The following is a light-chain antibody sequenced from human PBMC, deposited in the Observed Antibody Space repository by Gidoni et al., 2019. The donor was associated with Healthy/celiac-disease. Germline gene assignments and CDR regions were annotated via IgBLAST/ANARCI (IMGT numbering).Light chain of an antibody. J-gene: IGLJ2*01. Sequence: QSDRPQTASGSGSPGQSLTISCTGTSSDVGRYNLVSWYQQHPGKAPKLMIYKDSKRPSGVSHRFSGSKSGNTASLTISGLQSEDEADYYCCSYAGSSTPVFGGGTKLTVL. V-gene: IGLV2-23*01. CDR3: CSYAGSSTPV. CDR1: SSDVGRYNL. CDR2: KDS.